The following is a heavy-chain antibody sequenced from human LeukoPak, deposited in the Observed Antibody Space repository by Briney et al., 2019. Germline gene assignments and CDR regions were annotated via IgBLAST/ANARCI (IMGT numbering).Heavy chain of an antibody. CDR1: GGSFSGYY. CDR3: ARPSYGSGYGLDV. Sequence: PSETLSLTCAVYGGSFSGYYWSWIRQPPGKGLEWIGEINHSGSTNYNPSLKSRVTISVDTSKNQFSLKLNSVTAADTAVYYCARPSYGSGYGLDVWGQGTTVTVSS. D-gene: IGHD3-10*01. J-gene: IGHJ6*02. V-gene: IGHV4-34*01. CDR2: INHSGST.